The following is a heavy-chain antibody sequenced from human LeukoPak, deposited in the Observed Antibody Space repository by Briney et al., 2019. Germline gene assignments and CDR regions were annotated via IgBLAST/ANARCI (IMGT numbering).Heavy chain of an antibody. CDR1: GGSFSGYY. V-gene: IGHV4-34*01. Sequence: PSETLSLTCAVYGGSFSGYYWSWIRQPPGKGLEWIGEINHSGSTNYNPSLKSRVTISVDTSKNQFSLKLSSVTAADTAVYYCEVVVPAAPVYYMDVWGKGTTVTVSS. CDR3: EVVVPAAPVYYMDV. D-gene: IGHD2-2*01. J-gene: IGHJ6*03. CDR2: INHSGST.